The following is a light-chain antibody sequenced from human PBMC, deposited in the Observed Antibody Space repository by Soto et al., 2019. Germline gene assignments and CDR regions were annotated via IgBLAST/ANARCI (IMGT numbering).Light chain of an antibody. V-gene: IGKV3-20*01. CDR2: GAS. Sequence: ENVLTQSPGTLSLSPGERATLSCRASQTVSSNLTWYQQRPGQAPRLLIYGASKRATGIPDRFSGSGSGTDFTLTISRLEPEDFALYYCQQYGTSPITFDQGTRLEIK. CDR3: QQYGTSPIT. J-gene: IGKJ5*01. CDR1: QTVSSN.